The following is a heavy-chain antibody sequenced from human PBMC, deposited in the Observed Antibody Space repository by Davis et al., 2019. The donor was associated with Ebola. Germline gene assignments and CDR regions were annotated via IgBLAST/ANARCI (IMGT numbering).Heavy chain of an antibody. CDR1: GGSFSGYY. Sequence: PSETLSLTCAVYGGSFSGYYWSWVRQPLGKGLDWIGSINYSGKTYYDSTLKSRVTMSVDTSKNQFSLKLLSVTAADTAVYFCARLIVGTGGNYFDHWGQGSLVHVSS. V-gene: IGHV4-34*01. CDR3: ARLIVGTGGNYFDH. D-gene: IGHD1-26*01. CDR2: INYSGKT. J-gene: IGHJ4*02.